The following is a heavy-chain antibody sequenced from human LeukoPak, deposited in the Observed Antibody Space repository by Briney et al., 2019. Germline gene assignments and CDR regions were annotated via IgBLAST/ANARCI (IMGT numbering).Heavy chain of an antibody. CDR2: ISSSGSTI. V-gene: IGHV3-48*03. J-gene: IGHJ5*02. CDR3: ARGGYGSGRMRWFDP. Sequence: GGSLRLSCAASGFTFSSYEMNWVRQAPGKGLEWVSYISSSGSTIYYADSVKGRFTISRDNAKNSLYLQMNSLRAEDTAVYYCARGGYGSGRMRWFDPWGQGTLVTVSS. CDR1: GFTFSSYE. D-gene: IGHD3-10*01.